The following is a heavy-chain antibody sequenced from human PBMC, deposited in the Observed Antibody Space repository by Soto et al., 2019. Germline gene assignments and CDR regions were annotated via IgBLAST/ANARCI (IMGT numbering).Heavy chain of an antibody. D-gene: IGHD3-3*01. CDR3: ARQGFWSGYPYYYYYGMDV. V-gene: IGHV4-39*01. Sequence: PSETLSLTCTVSGGSISSSSYYWGWIRQAPGKGLEWIGSIYYSGSTYYNPSLKSRVTISVDTSKNQFSLKLSSVTAADTAVYYCARQGFWSGYPYYYYYGMDVWGQGTTVTVSS. CDR1: GGSISSSSYY. CDR2: IYYSGST. J-gene: IGHJ6*02.